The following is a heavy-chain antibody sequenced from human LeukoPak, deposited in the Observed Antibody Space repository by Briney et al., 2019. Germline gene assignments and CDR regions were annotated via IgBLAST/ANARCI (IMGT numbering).Heavy chain of an antibody. V-gene: IGHV4-30-2*01. CDR1: GGSISSGSYS. CDR3: ARFSPRAMGNYLDF. Sequence: SETLSLTCAVSGGSISSGSYSWSWLRQPPGKGLEWIGYIYPRGSTYYNPSLKSRVILSLDKSANQFSLNLSSVTAADTAVYYCARFSPRAMGNYLDFWGQGTLVTVSS. J-gene: IGHJ4*02. CDR2: IYPRGST. D-gene: IGHD7-27*01.